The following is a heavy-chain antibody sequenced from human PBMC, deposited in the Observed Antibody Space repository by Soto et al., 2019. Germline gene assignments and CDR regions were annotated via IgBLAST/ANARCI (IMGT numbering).Heavy chain of an antibody. CDR2: TYYRSKWYY. D-gene: IGHD1-26*01. J-gene: IGHJ4*01. CDR1: GDSVSSNSAV. CDR3: ARGEQYSGRIFDY. V-gene: IGHV6-1*01. Sequence: SQTLSLTCAITGDSVSSNSAVWSWVRQSPSRGLEWLGGTYYRSKWYYEYAVSVRGRITINPDTSKNQYSLQLNSVTPEDTAVYFCARGEQYSGRIFDYWGQGTLVTVSS.